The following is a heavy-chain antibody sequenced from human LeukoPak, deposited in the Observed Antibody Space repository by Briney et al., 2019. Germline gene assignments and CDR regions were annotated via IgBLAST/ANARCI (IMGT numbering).Heavy chain of an antibody. CDR1: GFTFSSYG. J-gene: IGHJ4*02. D-gene: IGHD1-14*01. V-gene: IGHV3-33*01. Sequence: GRSLRLSCAASGFTFSSYGMHWVRQAPGKGLEWVAVIWYDGSNKYYADSVKGRFTISRDNSKNTLYLQMNSLRAEDTAVYYCARGGPRRPDYFDYWGQGTLVNVSS. CDR2: IWYDGSNK. CDR3: ARGGPRRPDYFDY.